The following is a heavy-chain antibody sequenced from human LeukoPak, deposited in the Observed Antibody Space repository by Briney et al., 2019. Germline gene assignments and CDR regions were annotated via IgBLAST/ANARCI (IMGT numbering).Heavy chain of an antibody. D-gene: IGHD4-23*01. CDR3: ARDVTYYGGDWFDP. J-gene: IGHJ5*02. CDR1: GFTFSSSG. Sequence: GGSLRLSCAASGFTFSSSGMNWVRQAPGKGLEWVSYISSATSTIYYADSVTGRFTISRDNAKNSLYLQMNSLRAEDTAVYYCARDVTYYGGDWFDPWGLGTLVTVSS. CDR2: ISSATSTI. V-gene: IGHV3-48*04.